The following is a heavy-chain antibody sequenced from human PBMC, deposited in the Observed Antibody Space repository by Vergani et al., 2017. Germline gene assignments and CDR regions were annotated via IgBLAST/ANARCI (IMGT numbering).Heavy chain of an antibody. V-gene: IGHV1-69*01. Sequence: QVQLVQSGAEVKKPGSSVKVSCKASGGTFSSYAISWVRQAPGQGLEWMGGIIPIFGTANYAQKFQGRVTITADESTSTAYMELSSLRSEDTAVYYCARXLTHDRPHDFGSGYYNYYYYGMDVWGQGTTVTVSS. CDR1: GGTFSSYA. D-gene: IGHD3-3*01. CDR2: IIPIFGTA. J-gene: IGHJ6*02. CDR3: ARXLTHDRPHDFGSGYYNYYYYGMDV.